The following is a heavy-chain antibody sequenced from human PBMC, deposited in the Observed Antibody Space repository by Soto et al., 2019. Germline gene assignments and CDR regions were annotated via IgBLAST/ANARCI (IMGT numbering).Heavy chain of an antibody. CDR2: ISAYNGNT. CDR1: GYTFTSYG. CDR3: VQRIAAAAPGDY. V-gene: IGHV1-18*01. J-gene: IGHJ4*02. D-gene: IGHD6-13*01. Sequence: QVQLVQSGAEVKKPGASVKVSCKASGYTFTSYGISWVRQAPGQGLEWMGWISAYNGNTNCEQKLQGRVTMTTDTSTSTAYMELRSLSSDETDVYYCVQRIAAAAPGDYWGQGTLVTVSS.